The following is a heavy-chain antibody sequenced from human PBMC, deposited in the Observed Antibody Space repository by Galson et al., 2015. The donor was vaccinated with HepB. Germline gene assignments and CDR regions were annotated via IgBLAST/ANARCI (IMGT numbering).Heavy chain of an antibody. D-gene: IGHD3-10*01. Sequence: SLRLSCAASGFTFSSYAMHWVRQAPGKGLEWVAVISYDGSNKYYADSVKGRFTISRDNSKNTLYLQMNSLRAEDTAVYYCARDLRLVRGVMGGGFDYWGQGTLVTVSS. CDR2: ISYDGSNK. V-gene: IGHV3-30*04. CDR1: GFTFSSYA. CDR3: ARDLRLVRGVMGGGFDY. J-gene: IGHJ4*02.